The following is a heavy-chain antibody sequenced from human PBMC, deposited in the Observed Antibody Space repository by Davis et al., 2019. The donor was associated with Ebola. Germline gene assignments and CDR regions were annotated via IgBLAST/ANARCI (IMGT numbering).Heavy chain of an antibody. V-gene: IGHV1-18*01. Sequence: AASVKVSCKTSGYTFSSYGISWVRQAPGQGLEWMGWINGYNGNTNYAQKLQGRVTMTTDTSTSTAYMELRSLRSDDTAVYYCARVITMVRGGPVDYWGQGTLVTVSS. CDR1: GYTFSSYG. J-gene: IGHJ4*02. CDR3: ARVITMVRGGPVDY. D-gene: IGHD3-10*01. CDR2: INGYNGNT.